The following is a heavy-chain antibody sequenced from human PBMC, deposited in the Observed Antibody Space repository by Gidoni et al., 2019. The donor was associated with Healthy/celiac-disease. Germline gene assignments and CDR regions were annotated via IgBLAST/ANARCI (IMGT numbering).Heavy chain of an antibody. CDR1: GFTFSSYA. CDR2: ISGSGGST. Sequence: EVQLLESGGGLVQPGGSLRLSCAASGFTFSSYAMSWVRQAPGKGLGWVSAISGSGGSTYYADSVKGRFTISRDNSKNTLYLQMNSLRAEDTAVYYCAKDPENYYDSSGYLWGQGTLVTVSS. CDR3: AKDPENYYDSSGYL. D-gene: IGHD3-22*01. J-gene: IGHJ4*02. V-gene: IGHV3-23*01.